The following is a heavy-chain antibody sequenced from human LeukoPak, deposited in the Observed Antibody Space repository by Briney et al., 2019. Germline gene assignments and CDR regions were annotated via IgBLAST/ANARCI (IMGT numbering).Heavy chain of an antibody. CDR1: GGTFSSYA. CDR2: IIPIFGTA. J-gene: IGHJ6*02. D-gene: IGHD3-3*01. V-gene: IGHV1-69*13. CDR3: ARSFEYYDFWSGYYTGMYYGMDA. Sequence: ASVKVSCKASGGTFSSYAISWVRQAPGQGLEWMGGIIPIFGTANYAQKFQGRVTITADESTSTAYMELSSLRSEDTAVYYCARSFEYYDFWSGYYTGMYYGMDAWGQGTTVTVSS.